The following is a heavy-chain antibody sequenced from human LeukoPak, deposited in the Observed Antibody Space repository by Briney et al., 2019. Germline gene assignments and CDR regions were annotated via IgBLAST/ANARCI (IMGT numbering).Heavy chain of an antibody. CDR1: GYTFTASY. J-gene: IGHJ4*02. V-gene: IGHV1-2*02. Sequence: ASVKVSCKASGYTFTASYMHWVQQAPGQGLEWVGWINPYSGGTNYAQKFQGRVTMTRDTSISTAYMELSSLRSDDAAVYFCACTENCECWGQGTLVTVSS. CDR2: INPYSGGT. CDR3: ACTENCEC.